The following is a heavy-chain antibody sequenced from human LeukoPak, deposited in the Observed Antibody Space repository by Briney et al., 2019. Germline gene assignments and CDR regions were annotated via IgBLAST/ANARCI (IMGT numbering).Heavy chain of an antibody. J-gene: IGHJ3*02. D-gene: IGHD3-10*01. CDR3: AREGGSGSSYDAFDI. CDR1: GYTFTGYY. CDR2: INPNSGGT. V-gene: IGHV1-2*02. Sequence: ASVKVSCKASGYTFTGYYMHWVRQAPGQGLEWMGWINPNSGGTNYAQKFQGRVTMTRDTSISTAYMELSRLRSDDTAVYYCAREGGSGSSYDAFDIWGQGTMVTVSS.